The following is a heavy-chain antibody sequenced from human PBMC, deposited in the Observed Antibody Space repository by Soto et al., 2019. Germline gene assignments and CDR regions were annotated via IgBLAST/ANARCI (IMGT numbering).Heavy chain of an antibody. CDR2: IYYSGST. D-gene: IGHD4-4*01. J-gene: IGHJ6*02. CDR3: ARDRNYAFYYYYGMDV. CDR1: GGTLSSGDYY. V-gene: IGHV4-30-4*01. Sequence: SETLCLTCTVSGGTLSSGDYYWSWHRQPPGKGLEWIGYIYYSGSTYYNPSLKSRVTISVDTSKNQFSLKLSSVTAADTAVYYCARDRNYAFYYYYGMDVWGQGTTVTVSS.